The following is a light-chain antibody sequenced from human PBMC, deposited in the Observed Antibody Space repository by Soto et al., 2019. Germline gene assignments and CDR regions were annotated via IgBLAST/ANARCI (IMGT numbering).Light chain of an antibody. CDR1: QSLLHSNGYNY. CDR3: MQALQTPIT. J-gene: IGKJ5*01. CDR2: LGS. Sequence: DIVMTQSPLSLPVTPGEPASISCRSSQSLLHSNGYNYLDWYLQKPGQSPQLLIYLGSNRASGVPDRFSGSGSGTDFTLKISRVEAEDVGFYYCMQALQTPITFGEGTGLEIK. V-gene: IGKV2-28*01.